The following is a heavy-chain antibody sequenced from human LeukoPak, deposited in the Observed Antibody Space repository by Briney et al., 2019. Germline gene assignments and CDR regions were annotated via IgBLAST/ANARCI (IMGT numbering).Heavy chain of an antibody. J-gene: IGHJ5*02. CDR2: IYYSGST. D-gene: IGHD6-19*01. Sequence: SETLSLTCTVSGGSISSYYWSWIRQPPGKGLEWIGYIYYSGSTNYNPSLKSRVTISADTSKNQFSLKLSSVTAADTAVYYCARDIAVSGIGWFDPWGQGTLVTVSS. V-gene: IGHV4-59*01. CDR1: GGSISSYY. CDR3: ARDIAVSGIGWFDP.